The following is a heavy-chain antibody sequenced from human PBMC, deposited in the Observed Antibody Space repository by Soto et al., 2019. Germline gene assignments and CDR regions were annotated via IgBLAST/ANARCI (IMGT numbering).Heavy chain of an antibody. D-gene: IGHD3-10*01. J-gene: IGHJ4*02. CDR3: ARDGGITMVRGTDY. V-gene: IGHV3-21*01. Sequence: EVQLVESGGGLVKPGGSLRLSCAASGFTFSSYSMNWVRQAPGKGLEWVSSISSSSSYIYYADSVKGRFTISRDNAKNSLYLQMNSLRAEDMAVYYCARDGGITMVRGTDYWGQGTLVTVSS. CDR1: GFTFSSYS. CDR2: ISSSSSYI.